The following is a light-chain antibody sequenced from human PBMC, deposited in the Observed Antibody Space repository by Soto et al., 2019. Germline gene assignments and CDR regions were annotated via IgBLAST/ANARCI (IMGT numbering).Light chain of an antibody. CDR2: SAS. CDR1: QAISSW. V-gene: IGKV1-12*01. CDR3: HQTSSFPLT. Sequence: IQMTQSPSSVSASVGDRVTITCRASQAISSWLAWYQQKPGHPPNLLIYSASTLRSGVPSRFSGSESGAVFTLTISNLQPEAFATYYCHQTSSFPLTFGGGTKVEVK. J-gene: IGKJ4*01.